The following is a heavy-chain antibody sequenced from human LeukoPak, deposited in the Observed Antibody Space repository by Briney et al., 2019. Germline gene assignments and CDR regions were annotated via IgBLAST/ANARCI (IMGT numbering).Heavy chain of an antibody. V-gene: IGHV4-4*07. J-gene: IGHJ4*02. CDR2: VHTSGST. Sequence: SETLSLTCTVSGGSISSYFWSWIRQPAGKGLEWIGRVHTSGSTNYNPSLKSRVTMSSDTSKNQFSLRLSSVTAADTAVYYCASWEYSGSWGGFDYWGQGTLVTVSS. D-gene: IGHD6-13*01. CDR3: ASWEYSGSWGGFDY. CDR1: GGSISSYF.